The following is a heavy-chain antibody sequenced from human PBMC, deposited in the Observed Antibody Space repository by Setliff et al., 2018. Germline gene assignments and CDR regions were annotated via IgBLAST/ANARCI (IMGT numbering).Heavy chain of an antibody. J-gene: IGHJ4*02. D-gene: IGHD6-6*01. CDR3: ARDPSSVAARPGY. CDR1: GGSVSSTSHY. CDR2: IYTTGNT. Sequence: SETLSLTCNVSGGSVSSTSHYWGWIRQPAGKGLEWIGRIYTTGNTNYNPSLKSRVTISVDTTKNQFSLQLNSVTAADTAVYYCARDPSSVAARPGYWGQGTLVTVSS. V-gene: IGHV4-61*02.